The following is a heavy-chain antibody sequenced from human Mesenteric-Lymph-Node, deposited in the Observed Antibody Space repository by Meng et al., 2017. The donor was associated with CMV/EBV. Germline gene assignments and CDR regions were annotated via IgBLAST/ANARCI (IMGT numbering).Heavy chain of an antibody. D-gene: IGHD2-2*01. CDR2: IYYSGST. V-gene: IGHV4-39*01. CDR3: ATQSFLYCSSTSCYRAVRENDANWFDP. Sequence: SETLSLTCTVSGGSISSSSYYWGWIRQPPGKGLEWIGSIYYSGSTYYNPSLKSRVTISVDTSKNQFSLKLSSVTAADTAVYYCATQSFLYCSSTSCYRAVRENDANWFDPWGQGTLVTVSS. CDR1: GGSISSSSYY. J-gene: IGHJ5*02.